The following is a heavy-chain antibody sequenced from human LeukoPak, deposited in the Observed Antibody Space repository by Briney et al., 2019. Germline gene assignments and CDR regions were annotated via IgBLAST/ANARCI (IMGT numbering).Heavy chain of an antibody. V-gene: IGHV3-23*01. CDR3: AKSPPSYYYGSGSYYFDY. CDR1: GFTFSSYA. CDR2: ISGSGDNT. Sequence: GGSLRLSCAASGFTFSSYAMSWVRQAPGKGLEWVSGISGSGDNTYYADSVKGRFTISRDNSKNTLYLQMNSLRAEDTAVYYCAKSPPSYYYGSGSYYFDYWGQGTLVTVSS. J-gene: IGHJ4*02. D-gene: IGHD3-10*01.